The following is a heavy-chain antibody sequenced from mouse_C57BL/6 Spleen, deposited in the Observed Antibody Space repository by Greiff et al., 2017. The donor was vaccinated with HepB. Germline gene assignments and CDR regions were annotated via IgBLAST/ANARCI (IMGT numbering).Heavy chain of an antibody. D-gene: IGHD4-1*01. CDR1: GYTFTSYG. CDR3: AQLTGPYYFDY. V-gene: IGHV1-81*01. Sequence: VQLQESGAELARPGASVKLSCKASGYTFTSYGISWVKQRTGQGLEWIGEIYPRSGNTYYNEKFKGKATLTADKSSSTAYMELRSLTSEDSAVYFCAQLTGPYYFDYWGQGTTLTVSS. CDR2: IYPRSGNT. J-gene: IGHJ2*01.